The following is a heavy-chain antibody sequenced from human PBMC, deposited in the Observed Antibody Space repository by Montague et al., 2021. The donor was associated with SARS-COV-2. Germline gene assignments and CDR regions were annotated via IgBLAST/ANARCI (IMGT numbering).Heavy chain of an antibody. CDR2: INHSGNT. Sequence: SETLSLTCAVDGGSFSGYLWSWIRQPPGKGLEWIGQINHSGNTXXXPSFMCRVTIAVDMSKSQFSLNLSSVTAADTAVYYCARGGSSSSGVYWGQGTLVTVSS. CDR1: GGSFSGYL. V-gene: IGHV4-34*01. CDR3: ARGGSSSSGVY. J-gene: IGHJ4*02. D-gene: IGHD6-6*01.